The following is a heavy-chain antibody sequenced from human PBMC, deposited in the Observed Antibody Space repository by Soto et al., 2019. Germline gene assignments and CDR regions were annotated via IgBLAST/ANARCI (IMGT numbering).Heavy chain of an antibody. CDR2: FFIGGNT. V-gene: IGHV4-39*06. CDR1: GGSISSSTYY. CDR3: ARSVFP. J-gene: IGHJ5*02. Sequence: XXTLSLTCTASGGSISSSTYYWGWMRQPPGKGLEWIASFFIGGNTYYNPSLKSRVTISVDTSKNQFPLKLSSVTAADTAVYYCARSVFPWGQGTLVTVSS.